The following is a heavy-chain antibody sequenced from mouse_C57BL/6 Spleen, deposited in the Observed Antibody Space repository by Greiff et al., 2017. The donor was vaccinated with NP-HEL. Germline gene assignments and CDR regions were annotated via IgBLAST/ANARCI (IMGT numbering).Heavy chain of an antibody. CDR3: TTNYGSSHDY. CDR2: IDPENGDT. D-gene: IGHD1-1*01. CDR1: GFNIKDDY. J-gene: IGHJ2*01. V-gene: IGHV14-4*01. Sequence: VQLQQSGAELVRPGASVKLSCTASGFNIKDDYMHWVKQRPEQGLEWIGWIDPENGDTEYASKFQGKATITADTSSNTAYLQLSSLTSEDTAVYYCTTNYGSSHDYWGQGTTLTVSS.